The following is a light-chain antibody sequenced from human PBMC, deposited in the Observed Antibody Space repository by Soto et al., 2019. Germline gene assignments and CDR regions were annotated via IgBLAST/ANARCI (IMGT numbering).Light chain of an antibody. CDR3: GSSVGGYSYV. J-gene: IGLJ1*01. V-gene: IGLV2-11*01. CDR2: DVS. Sequence: QSVLTQPRSVSGSPGQSVTVSCIGTSSDVGDYNSVSWYQQHPGKAPKLMIYDVSKRPSGVAERFSGSESGNTASLTISGLQAGDEADYDCGSSVGGYSYVFGIGTKVPVL. CDR1: SSDVGDYNS.